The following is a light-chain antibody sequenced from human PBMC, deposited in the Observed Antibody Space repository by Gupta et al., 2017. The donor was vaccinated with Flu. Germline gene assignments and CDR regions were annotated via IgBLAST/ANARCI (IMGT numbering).Light chain of an antibody. Sequence: QSVSPQPPSVSAAPGQKVTIPCSGSSSNIGNNYVSWYQQLPGTAPKLLIYDNNKRPSGIPDRFSGSKSGTSATLGSTGLQTGDEADYYCGTWDSSLSAWVFGGGTKLTVL. CDR3: GTWDSSLSAWV. CDR2: DNN. J-gene: IGLJ3*02. V-gene: IGLV1-51*01. CDR1: SSNIGNNY.